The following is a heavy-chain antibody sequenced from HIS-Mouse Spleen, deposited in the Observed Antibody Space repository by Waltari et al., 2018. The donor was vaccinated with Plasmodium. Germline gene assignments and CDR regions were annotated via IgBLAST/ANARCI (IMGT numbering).Heavy chain of an antibody. V-gene: IGHV3-53*02. D-gene: IGHD7-27*01. CDR2: IYSGGST. Sequence: EVQLVETGGGLIQTGGSLRLSCAASGFTVSSNYMSWVRQAPGKGLEWVSVIYSGGSTYYADSVKGRFTISRDNSKNTLYLQMNSLRAEDTAVYYCARAAIAWGSPYYFDYWGQGTLVTVSS. J-gene: IGHJ4*02. CDR3: ARAAIAWGSPYYFDY. CDR1: GFTVSSNY.